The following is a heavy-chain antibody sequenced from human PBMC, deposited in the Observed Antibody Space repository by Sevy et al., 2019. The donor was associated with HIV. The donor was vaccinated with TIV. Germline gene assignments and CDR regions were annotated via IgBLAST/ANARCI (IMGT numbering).Heavy chain of an antibody. CDR1: GVSLNTYS. D-gene: IGHD6-19*01. Sequence: GGSLRLSCAASGVSLNTYSMNWVRQAPGKGLEWVSSFSDNSGYIFYADSVKGRFTISRDNARNSLYLQMNSLRAEDTAVYYCARDAGSGWQKYFQQWGQGTLVTVSS. V-gene: IGHV3-21*06. J-gene: IGHJ1*01. CDR3: ARDAGSGWQKYFQQ. CDR2: FSDNSGYI.